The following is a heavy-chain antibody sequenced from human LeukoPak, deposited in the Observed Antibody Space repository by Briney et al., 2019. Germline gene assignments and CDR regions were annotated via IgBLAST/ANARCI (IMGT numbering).Heavy chain of an antibody. D-gene: IGHD6-13*01. CDR3: ARRAPPSYSSSWYYYYGMDV. V-gene: IGHV5-51*01. J-gene: IGHJ6*02. CDR1: GSSFTSYW. Sequence: GASLKISCKGSGSSFTSYWIGWVRPLPGKGLEWMGIIYPGDSDTRYSPSFQGQVTISADKSISTAYLQWSSLKASDTAMYYCARRAPPSYSSSWYYYYGMDVWGQGTTVTVSS. CDR2: IYPGDSDT.